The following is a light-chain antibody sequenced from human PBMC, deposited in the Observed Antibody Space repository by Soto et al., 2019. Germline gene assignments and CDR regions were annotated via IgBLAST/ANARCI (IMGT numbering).Light chain of an antibody. Sequence: DIVLTQPPLSLSVTPGQPASISCKSSQSLLHSDGKTYLYWYLQKPGQPPQLLIYEISNRFSGVPDRFSGSGSGTDFTLTISGLQPEDAASYCCQQSYNTPRTFGQGTKVDIK. CDR3: QQSYNTPRT. CDR1: QSLLHSDGKTY. V-gene: IGKV2D-29*01. CDR2: EIS. J-gene: IGKJ1*01.